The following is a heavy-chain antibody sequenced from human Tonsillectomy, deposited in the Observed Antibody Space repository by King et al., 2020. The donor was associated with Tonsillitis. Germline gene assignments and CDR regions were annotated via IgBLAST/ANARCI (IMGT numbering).Heavy chain of an antibody. CDR3: ARELGETFYFDY. CDR1: GYTFTKYY. J-gene: IGHJ4*02. CDR2: IRPGGGNT. V-gene: IGHV1-46*03. D-gene: IGHD2/OR15-2a*01. Sequence: QLVQSGAEVKKPGASVKVSCEASGYTFTKYYIHWVRQAPGQGLEWMGIIRPGGGNTEYAQKFQGRVTMTKETATSTVYMEGSSLRFDDTAVYFCARELGETFYFDYWGQGTLVTVSS.